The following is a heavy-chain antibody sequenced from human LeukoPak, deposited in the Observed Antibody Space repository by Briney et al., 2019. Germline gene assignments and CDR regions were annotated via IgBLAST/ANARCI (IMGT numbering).Heavy chain of an antibody. CDR3: VRAIDYGYPGGY. CDR2: IKQDGTEK. V-gene: IGHV3-7*01. J-gene: IGHJ4*02. CDR1: EFTFSDFW. Sequence: GGSLRLSCVASEFTFSDFWMSWVRQAPGKGLEWVANIKQDGTEKYYVDSVKGRFTVSRDNAKNSLDLQTNSVRAEDTAVYYCVRAIDYGYPGGYWGQGTLVTVSS. D-gene: IGHD4-17*01.